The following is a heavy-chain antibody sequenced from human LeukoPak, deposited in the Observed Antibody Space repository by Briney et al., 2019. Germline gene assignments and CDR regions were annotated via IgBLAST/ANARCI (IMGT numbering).Heavy chain of an antibody. V-gene: IGHV3-21*01. CDR3: TKVRGAAEIDY. D-gene: IGHD6-25*01. Sequence: GGSLRLSCAASGFTFIRYNMNWVRQAPGKGLEWVSSISSSTSYIYYADSVKGRFTIARDNAKNSLYLQMNSLRAEDTAVYYCTKVRGAAEIDYWGQGTLVTVSS. CDR1: GFTFIRYN. J-gene: IGHJ4*02. CDR2: ISSSTSYI.